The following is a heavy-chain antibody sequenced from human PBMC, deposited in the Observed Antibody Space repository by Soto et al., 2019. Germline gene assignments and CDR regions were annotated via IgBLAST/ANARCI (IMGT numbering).Heavy chain of an antibody. CDR3: VRGGIAGNWFDP. CDR1: GGSITSGGFY. J-gene: IGHJ5*02. V-gene: IGHV4-31*03. CDR2: IFHRGST. Sequence: QVQLQESGPGLVKPSQTLSLTCSVSGGSITSGGFYWSWIRQHPEKGLEWIAYIFHRGSTDYNPSLKSRIITSADTSKNQFSLKLTSVTAADTAVYYCVRGGIAGNWFDPWGQGTLVTVSS. D-gene: IGHD6-13*01.